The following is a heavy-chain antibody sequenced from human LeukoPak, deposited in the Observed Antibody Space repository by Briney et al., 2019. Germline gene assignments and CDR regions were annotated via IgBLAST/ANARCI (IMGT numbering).Heavy chain of an antibody. J-gene: IGHJ1*01. Sequence: SVKVSCKASGGTFSSYAISWVRQAPGQGLEWMGRIIPILGIANYAQKFQGRVTITADKSTSTAYMELSSLRSEDTAVYYCAREGGSGGDYSYFQHWGQGTLVTVSS. D-gene: IGHD2-21*01. CDR2: IIPILGIA. V-gene: IGHV1-69*04. CDR1: GGTFSSYA. CDR3: AREGGSGGDYSYFQH.